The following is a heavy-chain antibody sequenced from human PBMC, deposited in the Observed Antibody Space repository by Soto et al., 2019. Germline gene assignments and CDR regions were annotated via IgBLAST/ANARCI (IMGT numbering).Heavy chain of an antibody. Sequence: QVQLQESGPGLVKPSQTLSLTCTVSGGSISSGGYYWSWIRQHPGKGLEWIGYIYYSGSTYYNPSLKSRVTISGDTSKNQFSLKLSSVTAADTAVYYCASGDCSGGSCYVDYWGQGTLVTVSS. CDR1: GGSISSGGYY. CDR3: ASGDCSGGSCYVDY. V-gene: IGHV4-31*03. CDR2: IYYSGST. D-gene: IGHD2-15*01. J-gene: IGHJ4*02.